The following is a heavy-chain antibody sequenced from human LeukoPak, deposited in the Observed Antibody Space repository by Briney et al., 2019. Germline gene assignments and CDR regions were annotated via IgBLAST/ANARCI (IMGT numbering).Heavy chain of an antibody. Sequence: GESLTTSCKGSVDTFTSEFIGWARHVPGKGLEYMGIIYPGDSDTRYSPSFQGQVTISADKSISTAYLQWSSLKASDTAMYYCATLVGYGSFFDYWGQGTLVTVSS. D-gene: IGHD3-10*01. CDR3: ATLVGYGSFFDY. CDR2: IYPGDSDT. J-gene: IGHJ4*02. V-gene: IGHV5-51*01. CDR1: VDTFTSEF.